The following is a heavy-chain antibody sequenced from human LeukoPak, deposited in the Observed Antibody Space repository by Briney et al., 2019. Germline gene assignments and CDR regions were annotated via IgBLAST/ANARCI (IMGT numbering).Heavy chain of an antibody. V-gene: IGHV4-39*07. CDR1: GGSISSSSYY. J-gene: IGHJ2*01. CDR3: ARGQGQLWFGELVWYFDL. CDR2: IYYSGST. D-gene: IGHD3-10*01. Sequence: SETLSLTCTVSGGSISSSSYYWGWIRQPPGKGLEWIGSIYYSGSTYYNPSLKSRVTISVDTSKNQFSLKLSSVTAADTAVYYCARGQGQLWFGELVWYFDLWGRGTLVTVSS.